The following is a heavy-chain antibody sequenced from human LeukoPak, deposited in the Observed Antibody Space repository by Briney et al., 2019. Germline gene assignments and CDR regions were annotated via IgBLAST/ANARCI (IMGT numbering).Heavy chain of an antibody. CDR3: AREGITMVRGVIILLAFDY. Sequence: ASVKVSCKASGGTFSSYAISWVRQAPGQGLEWMGGVIPIFGTANYAQKFQGRVTITADESTSTAYMELSSLRSEDTAVYYCAREGITMVRGVIILLAFDYWGQGTLVTVSS. D-gene: IGHD3-10*01. J-gene: IGHJ4*02. CDR2: VIPIFGTA. V-gene: IGHV1-69*13. CDR1: GGTFSSYA.